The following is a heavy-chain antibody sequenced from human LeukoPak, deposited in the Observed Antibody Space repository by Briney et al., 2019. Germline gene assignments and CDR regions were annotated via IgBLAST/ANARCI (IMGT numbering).Heavy chain of an antibody. CDR3: ARRSNRYGSGSYRKPNWFDP. CDR1: GGSISSYY. CDR2: IYYSGST. D-gene: IGHD3-10*01. J-gene: IGHJ5*02. Sequence: SETLSLTCTVSGGSISSYYWSWIRQPPGKGLEWIGYIYYSGSTNYNPSLKSRVTISVDTSKNQFSLKLSSVTAADTAVYYCARRSNRYGSGSYRKPNWFDPWGQGTLVTVSS. V-gene: IGHV4-59*12.